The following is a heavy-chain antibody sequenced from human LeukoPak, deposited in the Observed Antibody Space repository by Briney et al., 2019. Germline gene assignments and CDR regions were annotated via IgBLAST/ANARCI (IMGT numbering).Heavy chain of an antibody. Sequence: ASVKVSCKASGYTFTSYGISWVRQAPGQGLEWMGWISAYNGNTNYAQKLQGRDTMTTDTSTSTAYMELRSLRSDDTAVYYCARAEVVVAATRAFDIWGQGTMVTVSS. D-gene: IGHD2-15*01. CDR1: GYTFTSYG. V-gene: IGHV1-18*01. CDR2: ISAYNGNT. CDR3: ARAEVVVAATRAFDI. J-gene: IGHJ3*02.